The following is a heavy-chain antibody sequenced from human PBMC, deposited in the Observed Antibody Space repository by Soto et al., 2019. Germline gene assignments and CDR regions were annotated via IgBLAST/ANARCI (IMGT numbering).Heavy chain of an antibody. V-gene: IGHV4-34*01. D-gene: IGHD3-9*01. CDR1: GGSFSGYY. CDR2: IYHSGST. CDR3: ARLSEYYDILTGYLSLYYFDY. Sequence: SETLSLTCAVYGGSFSGYYWNWIRQPPGKGLEWIGEIYHSGSTNYNPSLKSRVTISVDKSKNQFSLKLSSVTAADTAVYYCARLSEYYDILTGYLSLYYFDYWGQGTLVTVSS. J-gene: IGHJ4*02.